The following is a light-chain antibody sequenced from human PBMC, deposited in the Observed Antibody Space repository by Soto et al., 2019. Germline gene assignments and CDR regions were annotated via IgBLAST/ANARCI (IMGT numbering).Light chain of an antibody. V-gene: IGLV2-11*01. Sequence: QSVLTQPRSVSGSPGQSVTISCTGTSSDVGGYNFVSWYQQHPGKAPKLIIYDVSKRPSGVPDRFSGSKSGNTASLTISGLQAEDQADSYCCSYAGSYTLWVFGGGTQLTVL. CDR1: SSDVGGYNF. CDR3: CSYAGSYTLWV. CDR2: DVS. J-gene: IGLJ3*02.